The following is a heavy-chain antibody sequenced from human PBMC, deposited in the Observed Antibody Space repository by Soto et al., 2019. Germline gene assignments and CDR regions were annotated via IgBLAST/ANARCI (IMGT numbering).Heavy chain of an antibody. CDR1: GFTFSSYA. J-gene: IGHJ4*02. V-gene: IGHV3-30-3*01. CDR2: ISYDGSNK. CDR3: ARGGDDSSGTPPYYFDY. Sequence: QVQLVESGGGVVQPGRSLRLSCAASGFTFSSYAMHWVRQAPGKGLEWVAVISYDGSNKYYADSVKGRFTISRDNSKNTLYLQMNSLRAEDTAVYYCARGGDDSSGTPPYYFDYWGQGTLVTVSS. D-gene: IGHD3-22*01.